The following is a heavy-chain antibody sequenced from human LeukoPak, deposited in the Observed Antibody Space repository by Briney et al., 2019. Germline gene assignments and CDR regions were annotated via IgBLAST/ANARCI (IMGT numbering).Heavy chain of an antibody. D-gene: IGHD6-6*01. CDR1: GLTVSSDY. CDR3: ARYPYSTSSWSDP. Sequence: GGSLRLSCAASGLTVSSDYMSWVRQAPGKGLEWVSVIYSGGGTYYADSVRGRFTISRDNSKNTLYLQLNSLRAEDTAVYYCARYPYSTSSWSDPWGQGTLVTISS. CDR2: IYSGGGT. V-gene: IGHV3-66*01. J-gene: IGHJ5*02.